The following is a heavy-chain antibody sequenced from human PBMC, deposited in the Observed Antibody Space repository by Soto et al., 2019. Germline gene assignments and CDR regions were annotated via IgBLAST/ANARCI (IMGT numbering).Heavy chain of an antibody. CDR1: GFTFSSYG. Sequence: QVQLVESGGGVVQPGRSLRLSCAASGFTFSSYGMHWVRQAPGKGLEWVAVISYDGSNKYYADSVKGRFTISRDNSKNTLYLQMNSLRAEDTAVYYCAKDGTGRYYGSGSYPYYFDYWGQGTLVTVSS. J-gene: IGHJ4*02. D-gene: IGHD3-10*01. CDR2: ISYDGSNK. CDR3: AKDGTGRYYGSGSYPYYFDY. V-gene: IGHV3-30*18.